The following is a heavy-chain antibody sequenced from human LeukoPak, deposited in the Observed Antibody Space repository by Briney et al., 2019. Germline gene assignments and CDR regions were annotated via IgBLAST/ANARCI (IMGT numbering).Heavy chain of an antibody. J-gene: IGHJ4*02. D-gene: IGHD3-22*01. CDR2: IKKAGGKK. V-gene: IGHV3-7*03. Sequence: GGSLRLSCAASGFTFSNYWMTWVRQAPGKGLEWVANIKKAGGKKNYVDSVKGRFTISRDNSKNTLFLQMNSLRAEDTAIYYCAKASAFYFDTSGYPIPHYYDFWGQGTLVTVSA. CDR3: AKASAFYFDTSGYPIPHYYDF. CDR1: GFTFSNYW.